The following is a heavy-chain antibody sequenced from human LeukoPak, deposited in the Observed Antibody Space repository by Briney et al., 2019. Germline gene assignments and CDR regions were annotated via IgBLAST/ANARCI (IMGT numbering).Heavy chain of an antibody. D-gene: IGHD1-26*01. CDR1: GFTFSSYS. CDR3: ARVRYSGSYYYFDY. V-gene: IGHV3-21*01. J-gene: IGHJ4*02. Sequence: GGSLRLSCAASGFTFSSYSMNWVRQAPGKGLEWVSSISSSSSYIYYADSVKGRFTISRDNAKNSLSLQMNSLRAEDTAVYYCARVRYSGSYYYFDYWGQGTLVTVSS. CDR2: ISSSSSYI.